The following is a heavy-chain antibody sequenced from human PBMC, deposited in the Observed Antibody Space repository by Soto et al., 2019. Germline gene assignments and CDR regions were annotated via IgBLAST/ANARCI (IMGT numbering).Heavy chain of an antibody. D-gene: IGHD6-13*01. V-gene: IGHV3-48*02. CDR3: VRGSSNWAYYFDC. Sequence: VHLVESGGGLVQPGGSLRLSCAASGFTFSSYSLNWVRQAPGKGLEWVSYITSSGTTVYYADSVRGRFTISRDNAKTARYLQMNSLIDDDTAVYYFVRGSSNWAYYFDCWGQGTRVTVSS. J-gene: IGHJ4*02. CDR2: ITSSGTTV. CDR1: GFTFSSYS.